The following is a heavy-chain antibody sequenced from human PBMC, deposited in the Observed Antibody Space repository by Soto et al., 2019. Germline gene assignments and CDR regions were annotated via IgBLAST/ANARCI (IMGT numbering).Heavy chain of an antibody. CDR1: GGSISSYY. Sequence: SETLSLTCTVSGGSISSYYWSWIRQPPGKGLEWIGYIYYSGSTNYNPSLKSRVTISVDTSKNQFSLKLSSVTAADTAVYYCARHVSPLRCSGGSCYWFDPWGQGTLVTVSS. J-gene: IGHJ5*02. V-gene: IGHV4-59*08. D-gene: IGHD2-15*01. CDR3: ARHVSPLRCSGGSCYWFDP. CDR2: IYYSGST.